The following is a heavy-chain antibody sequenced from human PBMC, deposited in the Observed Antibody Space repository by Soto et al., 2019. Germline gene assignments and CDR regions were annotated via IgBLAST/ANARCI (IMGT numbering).Heavy chain of an antibody. J-gene: IGHJ3*02. Sequence: GGSLRLSCAASGFTFSNAWMSWVRQAPGKGLEWVGRIKSKTDGGTTDYAAPVKGRFTISRDDSKNTLYLQMNSLKTEDTAVYYCTTDREPTMVRGVIGKKAKIPFDIWGQGTMVTVSS. CDR3: TTDREPTMVRGVIGKKAKIPFDI. CDR1: GFTFSNAW. D-gene: IGHD3-10*01. V-gene: IGHV3-15*01. CDR2: IKSKTDGGTT.